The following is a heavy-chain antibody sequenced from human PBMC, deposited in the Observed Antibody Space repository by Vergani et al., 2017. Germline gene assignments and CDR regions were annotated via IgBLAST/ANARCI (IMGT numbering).Heavy chain of an antibody. CDR1: GFTFSSYS. CDR3: ARGKNSSSSNWFDP. D-gene: IGHD6-6*01. J-gene: IGHJ5*02. Sequence: EVQLVESGGGLVKPGGSLRLSCAASGFTFSSYSMNWVRQAPGKGREWVSSISSSSSYIYYADSVKGRFTISRDNAKNSLYLQMNSLRAEDTAVYYCARGKNSSSSNWFDPWGQGTLVTVSS. CDR2: ISSSSSYI. V-gene: IGHV3-21*01.